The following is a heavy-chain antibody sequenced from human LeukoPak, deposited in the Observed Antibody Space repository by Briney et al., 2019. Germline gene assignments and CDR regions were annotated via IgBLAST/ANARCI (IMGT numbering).Heavy chain of an antibody. V-gene: IGHV1-3*01. J-gene: IGHJ5*02. Sequence: GASVKVSCKASGYTFTSYAMHWVRQAPGQRLEWMGWINAGNGNTKYSQKFQGRVTITRDTSASTAYMELSSLRSEDTAVYYCARDLWRSSTSRLNWFDPWGQGTLVTVSS. CDR3: ARDLWRSSTSRLNWFDP. D-gene: IGHD2-2*01. CDR2: INAGNGNT. CDR1: GYTFTSYA.